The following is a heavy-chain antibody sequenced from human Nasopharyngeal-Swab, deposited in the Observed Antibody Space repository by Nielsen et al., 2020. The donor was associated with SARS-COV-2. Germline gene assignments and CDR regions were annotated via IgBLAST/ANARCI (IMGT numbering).Heavy chain of an antibody. CDR3: ARGPAARGYFDC. V-gene: IGHV3-30-3*01. CDR1: GFTFSSYA. Sequence: GESLKISWAASGFTFSSYAMHWVRQAPGKGLEWVAVISYDGNNKYYADSVKGRFTISRDNSKNTLYLQMNSLRAEDTAVYYCARGPAARGYFDCWGQGSLVTVSS. CDR2: ISYDGNNK. D-gene: IGHD2-2*01. J-gene: IGHJ4*02.